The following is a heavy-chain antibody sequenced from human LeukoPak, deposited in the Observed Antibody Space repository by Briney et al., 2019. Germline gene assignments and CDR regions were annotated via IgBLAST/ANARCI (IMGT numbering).Heavy chain of an antibody. CDR1: GFSFSRYY. CDR3: VKDETGSSWYN. V-gene: IGHV3-23*01. Sequence: GGSLRLSCAASGFSFSRYYMSWVRQAPGKGLEWVSAIDGSGTGTYYADSVKGRFTISRDKSKNTLYLQMNSLRAEDTAVYYCVKDETGSSWYNWGQGTLVTVSS. CDR2: IDGSGTGT. D-gene: IGHD6-13*01. J-gene: IGHJ4*02.